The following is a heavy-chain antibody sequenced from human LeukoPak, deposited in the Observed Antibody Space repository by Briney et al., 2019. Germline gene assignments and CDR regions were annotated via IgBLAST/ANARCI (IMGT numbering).Heavy chain of an antibody. CDR1: GGSISGSY. D-gene: IGHD5-12*01. Sequence: NSSETLSLTCTVSGGSISGSYWGWIRQPPGKGLEWIGYIYYSGSTNYNPSLKSRVTISVDTSKNHFSLKLSSVTAADTAVYYCAGQSLSSGLVDYWGQGTLVTVSS. CDR3: AGQSLSSGLVDY. CDR2: IYYSGST. J-gene: IGHJ4*02. V-gene: IGHV4-59*08.